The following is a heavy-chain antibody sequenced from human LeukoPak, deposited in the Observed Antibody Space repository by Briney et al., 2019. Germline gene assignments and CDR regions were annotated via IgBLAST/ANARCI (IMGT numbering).Heavy chain of an antibody. J-gene: IGHJ5*02. CDR3: ARTVVAAALGDWLDP. CDR1: GYTFTNYG. CDR2: ISTYNGNT. V-gene: IGHV1-18*01. D-gene: IGHD6-13*01. Sequence: ASVKVSCKASGYTFTNYGISWVRQAPGQGLEWMGWISTYNGNTNNAQRFQGRVTMTTDTSTRTAYMELRSLNSDDTAVYYCARTVVAAALGDWLDPWGQGTLVTVSS.